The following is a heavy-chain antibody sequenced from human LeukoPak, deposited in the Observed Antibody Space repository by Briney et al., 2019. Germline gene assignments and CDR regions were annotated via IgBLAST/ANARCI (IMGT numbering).Heavy chain of an antibody. CDR3: ARGDIVLMVYALDP. Sequence: SETLSLTCAVYGGSFSGYYWSWIRQPPGKGLEWIGEINHSGSTNYNPSLKSRVTISVDTSKNQFSLKLNSVTAADTAVYYCARGDIVLMVYALDPWGQGTLVTVSS. D-gene: IGHD2-8*01. V-gene: IGHV4-34*01. CDR2: INHSGST. CDR1: GGSFSGYY. J-gene: IGHJ5*02.